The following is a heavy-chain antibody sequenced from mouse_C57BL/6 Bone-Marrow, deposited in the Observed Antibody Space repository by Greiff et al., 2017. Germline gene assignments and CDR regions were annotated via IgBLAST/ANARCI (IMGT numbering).Heavy chain of an antibody. CDR1: GYTFTDHT. CDR3: ARRVRDYGRPFDY. Sequence: LQESDAELVKPGASVKISCKVSGYTFTDHTIHWMKQRPEQGLEWIGYIYPRDGSTKYNEKFKGKATLTADKSSSTAYRQLNSLTSEDSAVYFCARRVRDYGRPFDYWGQGTTLTVSS. CDR2: IYPRDGST. V-gene: IGHV1-78*01. J-gene: IGHJ2*01. D-gene: IGHD1-1*01.